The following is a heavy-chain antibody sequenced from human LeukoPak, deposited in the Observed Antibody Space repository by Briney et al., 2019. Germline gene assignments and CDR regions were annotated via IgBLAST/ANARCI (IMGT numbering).Heavy chain of an antibody. V-gene: IGHV1-69*13. J-gene: IGHJ5*02. CDR3: ARGYCSSTSCYNWFDP. Sequence: SVKVSCKASGGTFSSYAISWVRQAPGQGLEWMGGIIPIFGTANYAQKFQGRVTITADESTSTAYVELSSLRSEDTAVYYCARGYCSSTSCYNWFDPWGQGTLVTVSS. CDR1: GGTFSSYA. CDR2: IIPIFGTA. D-gene: IGHD2-2*01.